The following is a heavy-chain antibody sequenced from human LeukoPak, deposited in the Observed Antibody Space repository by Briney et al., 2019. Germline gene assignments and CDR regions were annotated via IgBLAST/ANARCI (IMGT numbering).Heavy chain of an antibody. D-gene: IGHD6-13*01. CDR1: GFTFSSYG. CDR2: ISYDGSNK. CDR3: AKVTSPIAAAGPDY. J-gene: IGHJ4*02. V-gene: IGHV3-30*18. Sequence: GGSLRLSCAASGFTFSSYGMHWVRQAPGKGLEWVAVISYDGSNKYYADSVKGRFTISRDNSKNTLYLQMNSLRAEDTAVYYCAKVTSPIAAAGPDYWGQGTLVTASS.